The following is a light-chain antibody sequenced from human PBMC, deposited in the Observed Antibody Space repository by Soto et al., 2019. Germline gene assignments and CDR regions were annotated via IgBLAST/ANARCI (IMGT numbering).Light chain of an antibody. CDR3: YSFAGFNTQ. CDR1: SSGLGTFNL. V-gene: IGLV2-23*02. CDR2: EVN. J-gene: IGLJ2*01. Sequence: QSALTQPASVSGSPGQSIAISCTGNSSGLGTFNLVSWYQQHPGKAPKLIIYEVNKRPSEISSRFSGSKSGNTASLTISGLRAEDKADYYCYSFAGFNTQFGGGTKLTVL.